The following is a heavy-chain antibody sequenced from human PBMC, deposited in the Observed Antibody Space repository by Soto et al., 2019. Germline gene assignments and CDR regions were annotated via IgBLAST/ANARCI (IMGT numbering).Heavy chain of an antibody. CDR2: IKQDGSEK. CDR3: ARDAGYCTNGVCYPLYYFDY. D-gene: IGHD2-8*01. CDR1: GFTFSSYW. Sequence: TGGSLRLSCAASGFTFSSYWMSWVRQAPGKGLEWVANIKQDGSEKYYVDSVKGRFTISRDNAKNSLYLQMNSLRAEDTAVYYCARDAGYCTNGVCYPLYYFDYWGQGTLVTVSS. V-gene: IGHV3-7*01. J-gene: IGHJ4*02.